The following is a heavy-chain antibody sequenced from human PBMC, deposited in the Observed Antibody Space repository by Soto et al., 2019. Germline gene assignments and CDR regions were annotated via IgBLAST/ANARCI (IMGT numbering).Heavy chain of an antibody. CDR1: GGSFSGYY. D-gene: IGHD2-15*01. Sequence: SETLSLTCAVYGGSFSGYYWTWIRQPPGTGLEWIGEINHSGSTNYNPSLKSRVTISVDTSKNQFSLKLTSVTAEDTAMYYCVRSESGVNTDYFQNWGQGTQVTVSS. CDR2: INHSGST. CDR3: VRSESGVNTDYFQN. J-gene: IGHJ1*01. V-gene: IGHV4-34*01.